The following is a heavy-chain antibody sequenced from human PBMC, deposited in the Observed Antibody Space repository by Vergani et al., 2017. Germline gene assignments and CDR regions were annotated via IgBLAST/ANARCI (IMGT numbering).Heavy chain of an antibody. Sequence: EVQLVESGGGLVQPGGSLRLSCAASGFTVSSNYMSWVRQAPGKGLEWVSVIYSGGSTYYADSVKGRFTISRDNSKNTLYLQMNSLRAEDTAVYYCARVYGDYEVPYYYYYIDVWGKGTTVTVSS. CDR1: GFTVSSNY. CDR2: IYSGGST. D-gene: IGHD4-17*01. V-gene: IGHV3-66*01. J-gene: IGHJ6*03. CDR3: ARVYGDYEVPYYYYYIDV.